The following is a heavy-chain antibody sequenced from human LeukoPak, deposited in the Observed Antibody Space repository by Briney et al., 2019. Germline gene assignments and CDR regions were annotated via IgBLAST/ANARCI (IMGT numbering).Heavy chain of an antibody. CDR3: AREVIVGVIDY. D-gene: IGHD1-26*01. CDR2: ISAYNGNA. V-gene: IGHV1-18*01. CDR1: GYTFTSYG. J-gene: IGHJ4*02. Sequence: ASVKVSCTASGYTFTSYGISWVRQAPGQGLEWMGWISAYNGNANYAQKLQGRVTMTTDTSTSTAYMELRSLRSDDTAVYYCAREVIVGVIDYWGQGTLVTVSS.